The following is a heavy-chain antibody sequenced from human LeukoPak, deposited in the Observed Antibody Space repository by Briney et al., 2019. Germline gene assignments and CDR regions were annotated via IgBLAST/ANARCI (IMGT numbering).Heavy chain of an antibody. CDR2: VSGSGGST. Sequence: GGSLRLSCVATGFTISNYAMSWVCQVPGKGLEWVSVVSGSGGSTNYADSVKGRFTISRDISTNTLYLQMNSLRGEDTAIYYCAKDPSGSYMYGYFDIWGQGTPVTVPS. CDR1: GFTISNYA. J-gene: IGHJ4*02. CDR3: AKDPSGSYMYGYFDI. D-gene: IGHD3-10*01. V-gene: IGHV3-23*01.